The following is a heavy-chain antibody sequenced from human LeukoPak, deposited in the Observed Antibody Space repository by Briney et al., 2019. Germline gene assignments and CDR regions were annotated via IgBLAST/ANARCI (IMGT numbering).Heavy chain of an antibody. CDR1: GFTFSTYW. J-gene: IGHJ4*02. CDR3: ARWGLAYAIDY. V-gene: IGHV3-7*01. Sequence: GALRLSCAASGFTFSTYWMAWLRQAPGKGLEWVGNINPGGSAKYYVDPVKGRFTISRDDSKPSLYLQMDSLRAEDTAVYSCARWGLAYAIDYWGQGTMVTVSS. D-gene: IGHD2-8*01. CDR2: INPGGSAK.